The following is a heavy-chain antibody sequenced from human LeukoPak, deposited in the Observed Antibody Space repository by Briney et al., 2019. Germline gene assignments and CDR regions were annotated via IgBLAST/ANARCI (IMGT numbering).Heavy chain of an antibody. Sequence: SETLSLTCTVSGGSISSYYWGWIRQPPGKGLEWIGSIYYSGSTYYNPSLKSRVAISVDTSKIQFSLKLSSVTAADTAVYYCASYSSSWYSGGQGTLVTVSS. D-gene: IGHD6-13*01. CDR2: IYYSGST. V-gene: IGHV4-39*01. CDR1: GGSISSYY. CDR3: ASYSSSWYS. J-gene: IGHJ5*01.